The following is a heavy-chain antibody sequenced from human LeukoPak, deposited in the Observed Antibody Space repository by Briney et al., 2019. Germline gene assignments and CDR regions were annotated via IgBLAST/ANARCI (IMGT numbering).Heavy chain of an antibody. CDR3: TTDRAIAVRPLFDF. Sequence: GGSLRLSCAASGLTFTTAWMGWVRQAPGKGLEWVGRIKSKTDGGTTEYAAPVKGRFTISRDDSKNTLYLQMNSLKIEDTGVYYCTTDRAIAVRPLFDFWGQGTLVSVSS. V-gene: IGHV3-15*01. J-gene: IGHJ4*02. CDR2: IKSKTDGGTT. CDR1: GLTFTTAW. D-gene: IGHD6-6*01.